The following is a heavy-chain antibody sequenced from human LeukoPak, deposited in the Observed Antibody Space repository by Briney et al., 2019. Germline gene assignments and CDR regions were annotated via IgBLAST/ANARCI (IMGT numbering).Heavy chain of an antibody. CDR2: IRAYNGNT. CDR3: ARGARFPPYYVDV. V-gene: IGHV1-18*01. CDR1: GYTFINYG. J-gene: IGHJ6*03. Sequence: GPSVNLSCTASGYTFINYGITCMRHAPGQGLEWMGWIRAYNGNTNYAQKFQGRVTMTADTSTSTAYMELRSLRSDDAAVYYCARGARFPPYYVDVGGKGTTVTVSS.